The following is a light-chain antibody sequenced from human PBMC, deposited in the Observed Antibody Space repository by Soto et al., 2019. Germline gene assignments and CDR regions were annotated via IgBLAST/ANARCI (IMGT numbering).Light chain of an antibody. Sequence: EIVLPQSPGTLSLSPGDRATLSCRASQRVGSSNLAWYQHKPGQAPRLLIYGASSRATGIPDRFSGSGSGTNFTRIIIRREPEDYAVYYCQQHGDPITFGQETKVEIK. CDR3: QQHGDPIT. J-gene: IGKJ1*01. CDR2: GAS. V-gene: IGKV3-20*01. CDR1: QRVGSSN.